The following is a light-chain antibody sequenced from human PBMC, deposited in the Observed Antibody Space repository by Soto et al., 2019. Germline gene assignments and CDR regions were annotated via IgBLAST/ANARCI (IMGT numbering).Light chain of an antibody. CDR2: GVS. CDR1: SSDVGGYNY. V-gene: IGLV2-14*01. Sequence: QSALTQPASVSGSPGQSITISCTGTSSDVGGYNYVSWYQQHPAKAPKLIIYGVSNRPSGVSNHFSGSKSGNTASLTISGLQAEDEADYYCSSYTGSSTVAFGGGTKLTVL. J-gene: IGLJ2*01. CDR3: SSYTGSSTVA.